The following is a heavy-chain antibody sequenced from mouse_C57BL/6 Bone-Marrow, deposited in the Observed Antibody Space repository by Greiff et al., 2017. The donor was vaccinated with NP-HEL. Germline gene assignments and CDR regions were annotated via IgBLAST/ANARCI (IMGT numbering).Heavy chain of an antibody. CDR1: AYTFTSYW. V-gene: IGHV1-69*01. Sequence: QVQLQQPGAELVMPGASVKLSCKASAYTFTSYWMHWVKQRPGQGLEWIGEIDPSDSYTNYNQKFKGKSTLTVDKSSSTAYMQLSSLTSEDSAVYYCARDYYGSSYTYYYAMDYWGQGTSVTVSS. CDR2: IDPSDSYT. J-gene: IGHJ4*01. CDR3: ARDYYGSSYTYYYAMDY. D-gene: IGHD1-1*01.